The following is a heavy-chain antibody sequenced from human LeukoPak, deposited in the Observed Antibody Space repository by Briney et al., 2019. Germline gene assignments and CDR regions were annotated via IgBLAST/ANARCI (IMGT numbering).Heavy chain of an antibody. CDR3: ATERTYSSSWYYYY. V-gene: IGHV1-24*01. CDR2: FDPEDGET. CDR1: GYTLTELS. J-gene: IGHJ4*02. Sequence: GASVKVSFKVSGYTLTELSMHWVRQAPGKGHERMGGFDPEDGETIYAQKFQGRVTMTEDTSTDTAYMELSSLRSEDTAVYYCATERTYSSSWYYYYWGQGTLVTVSS. D-gene: IGHD6-13*01.